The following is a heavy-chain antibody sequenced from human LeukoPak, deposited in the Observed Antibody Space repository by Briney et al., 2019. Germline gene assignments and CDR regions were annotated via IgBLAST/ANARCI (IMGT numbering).Heavy chain of an antibody. D-gene: IGHD4-17*01. CDR3: ARAQTTVTTAGY. CDR2: INRNSGGT. J-gene: IGHJ4*02. CDR1: GYTFTGYY. V-gene: IGHV1-2*02. Sequence: ASVKVSCKASGYTFTGYYMHWVRQAPGQGLECMGWINRNSGGTNYAQKFQGRVTMTRDRSISTAYMELSRLRSEDTAVYYCARAQTTVTTAGYWGQGTLVTVSS.